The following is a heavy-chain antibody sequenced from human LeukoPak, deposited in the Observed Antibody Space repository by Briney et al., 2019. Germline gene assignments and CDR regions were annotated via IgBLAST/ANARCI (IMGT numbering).Heavy chain of an antibody. Sequence: ASVKVSCKASGYTFTCYYIHWVRQAPGQGLEWMGWINPNSGGTNYAQKFQGRVTMTRDTSISTAYMELSRLRSDDTAVYYCARELRQSRRVDYWGQGTLVTVSS. CDR2: INPNSGGT. CDR1: GYTFTCYY. V-gene: IGHV1-2*02. D-gene: IGHD4-17*01. J-gene: IGHJ4*02. CDR3: ARELRQSRRVDY.